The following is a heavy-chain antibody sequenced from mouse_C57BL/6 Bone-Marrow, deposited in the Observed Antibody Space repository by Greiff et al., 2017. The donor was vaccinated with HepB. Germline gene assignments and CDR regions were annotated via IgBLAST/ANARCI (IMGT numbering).Heavy chain of an antibody. CDR3: AKFITTVYYAMDY. CDR1: GFTFSDYG. D-gene: IGHD1-1*01. V-gene: IGHV5-17*01. Sequence: DVMLVESGGGLVKPGGSLKLSCAASGFTFSDYGMHWVRQAPEKGLEWVAYISSGSSTIYYADTVKGRFTISRDNAKNTLFLQMTSLRSEDTAMYYCAKFITTVYYAMDYWGQGTSVTVSS. CDR2: ISSGSSTI. J-gene: IGHJ4*01.